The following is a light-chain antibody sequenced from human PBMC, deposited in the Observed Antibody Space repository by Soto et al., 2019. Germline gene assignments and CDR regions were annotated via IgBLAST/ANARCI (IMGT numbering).Light chain of an antibody. CDR3: QHYNDWPLT. J-gene: IGKJ4*01. CDR1: HSLNGN. Sequence: EIFMTQSPATLSVSRGEVATLSWRASHSLNGNLAWYQQKPGQSPRLLIYGVSTRAPGVPPRFSGSRSGTEFTLTISSLQSEDFAVYYCQHYNDWPLTFGGGTKVDIK. CDR2: GVS. V-gene: IGKV3-15*01.